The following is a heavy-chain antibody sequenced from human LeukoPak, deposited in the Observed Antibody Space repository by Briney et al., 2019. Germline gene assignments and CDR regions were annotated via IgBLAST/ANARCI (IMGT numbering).Heavy chain of an antibody. D-gene: IGHD4-17*01. CDR3: ARLYGDYDY. CDR2: IYYSGST. J-gene: IGHJ4*02. V-gene: IGHV4-59*08. Sequence: SETLSLTCTVSGGSISSYYWSWIRQPPGKGLEWIGYIYYSGSTNYNPSLKSRVTISVDTSKNQFSLKLSSVAAADTAVYYCARLYGDYDYWGQGTLVTVSS. CDR1: GGSISSYY.